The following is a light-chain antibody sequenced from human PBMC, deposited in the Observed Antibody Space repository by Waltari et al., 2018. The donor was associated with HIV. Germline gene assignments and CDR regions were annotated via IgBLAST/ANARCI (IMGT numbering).Light chain of an antibody. J-gene: IGLJ2*01. CDR1: KLGDKY. V-gene: IGLV3-1*01. CDR3: QAWDSSLVV. CDR2: QDN. Sequence: SYELTQPPSVSVSPGQTASITCSGDKLGDKYACWYQQKPGQSPVLVIYQDNKRPSGSPERFAGSNSGNTATLTISGTQAMDEADYYCQAWDSSLVVFGGGTKLTVL.